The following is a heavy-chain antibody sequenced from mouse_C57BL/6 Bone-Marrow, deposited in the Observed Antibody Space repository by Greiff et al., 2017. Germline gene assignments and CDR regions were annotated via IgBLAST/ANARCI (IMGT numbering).Heavy chain of an antibody. Sequence: QVQLQQSGAELARPGASVKLSCKASGYTFTSYGISWVKQRTGQGLEWIGEIYPRSGNTYYNEKFKGKATLTADKSSSTAYMELRSLTSEDSAVYYCARRGDGYLREDYWGQGTTLTVSS. CDR2: IYPRSGNT. V-gene: IGHV1-81*01. J-gene: IGHJ2*01. D-gene: IGHD2-3*01. CDR3: ARRGDGYLREDY. CDR1: GYTFTSYG.